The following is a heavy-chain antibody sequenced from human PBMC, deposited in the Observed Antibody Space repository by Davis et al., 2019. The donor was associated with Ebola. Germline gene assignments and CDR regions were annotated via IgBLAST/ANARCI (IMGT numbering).Heavy chain of an antibody. CDR3: ARHYVYDYYMGLDV. J-gene: IGHJ6*02. V-gene: IGHV3-74*01. D-gene: IGHD5/OR15-5a*01. CDR1: GFTFSSYW. Sequence: GESLKISCAASGFTFSSYWMHWVRQSPGKGLVWVSRIKTDGSMTGYGDSVQGRFTISRDNAKNSLYLQMNSLRAEDTAVYYCARHYVYDYYMGLDVWGQGTTVAVSS. CDR2: IKTDGSMT.